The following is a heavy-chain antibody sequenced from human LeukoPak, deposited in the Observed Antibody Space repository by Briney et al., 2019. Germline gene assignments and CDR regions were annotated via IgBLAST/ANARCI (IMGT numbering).Heavy chain of an antibody. CDR1: RYTLTSYG. V-gene: IGHV1-18*01. CDR3: ARDGGYGRRYYHHYGMEV. D-gene: IGHD5-18*01. Sequence: ASVKVSSKASRYTLTSYGISWVRQAPGQGLEWMGWISAYNGNTNHAQKLHGRVTMTTDASTSTAYMELRSLGSDDTAVYYCARDGGYGRRYYHHYGMEVWGQGTTVTVSS. J-gene: IGHJ6*02. CDR2: ISAYNGNT.